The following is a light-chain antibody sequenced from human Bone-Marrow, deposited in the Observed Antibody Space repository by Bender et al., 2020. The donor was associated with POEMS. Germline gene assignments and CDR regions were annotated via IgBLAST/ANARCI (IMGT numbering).Light chain of an antibody. J-gene: IGLJ3*02. Sequence: QSALTQPASVSGSPGQSITISCTGTSSDVGSYNLVSWYQQHPGKAPKLMIYEGTQRPSGVSNRFSASKSGNTASLTISGLQADDEADYYCCSYAGSRTLAWVFGGGTKLTVL. CDR3: CSYAGSRTLAWV. V-gene: IGLV2-23*01. CDR2: EGT. CDR1: SSDVGSYNL.